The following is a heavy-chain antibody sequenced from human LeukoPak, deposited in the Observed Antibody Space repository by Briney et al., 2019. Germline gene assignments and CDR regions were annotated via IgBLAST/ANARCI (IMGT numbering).Heavy chain of an antibody. D-gene: IGHD2-2*01. V-gene: IGHV3-48*03. Sequence: GGSLRLSCAASGFTFSSHLMTWVRQVPGRGLEWVSYISSSGSPIYYADSVKGRFTISRDNAKNTLYLQMTSLSAEDTDVYDCARAPRYANGNYSYYYMDVSGKGTTVTVAS. CDR3: ARAPRYANGNYSYYYMDV. CDR1: GFTFSSHL. J-gene: IGHJ6*03. CDR2: ISSSGSPI.